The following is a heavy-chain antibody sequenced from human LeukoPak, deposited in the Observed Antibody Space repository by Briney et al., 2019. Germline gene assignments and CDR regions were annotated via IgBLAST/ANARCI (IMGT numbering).Heavy chain of an antibody. CDR1: GGSISSRSYY. CDR3: ASFYCSGGSCYQYYYYYYMDV. D-gene: IGHD2-15*01. J-gene: IGHJ6*03. CDR2: IYYSGST. V-gene: IGHV4-39*01. Sequence: SETLSLTCTVSGGSISSRSYYWGWIRQPPGKGLEWIGIIYYSGSTYSNPSLRSRVTISVDTSKNQFSLRLSSVTTADTAVYYCASFYCSGGSCYQYYYYYYMDVWGKGTTVTISS.